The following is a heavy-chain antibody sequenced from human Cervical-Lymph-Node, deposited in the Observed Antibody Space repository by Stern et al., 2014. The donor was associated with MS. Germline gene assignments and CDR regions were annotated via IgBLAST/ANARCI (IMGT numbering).Heavy chain of an antibody. J-gene: IGHJ4*02. CDR3: ARDPSYDSSGYYSYFDY. CDR2: INRDGSST. V-gene: IGHV3-74*01. CDR1: GFTFSSYW. D-gene: IGHD3-22*01. Sequence: EVQLVESGGGLVQPGGSLRLSCAASGFTFSSYWMHLVRQAPGKGLEWVSRINRDGSSTSYADSVKGRFTISRDNAKNTLYLQMNSLRAEDTAVYYCARDPSYDSSGYYSYFDYWGQGTLVTVSS.